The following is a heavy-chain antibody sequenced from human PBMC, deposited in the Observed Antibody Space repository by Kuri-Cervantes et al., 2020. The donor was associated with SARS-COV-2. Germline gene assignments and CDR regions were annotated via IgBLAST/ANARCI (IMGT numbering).Heavy chain of an antibody. V-gene: IGHV1-69*06. CDR3: AKDQYGIVVVAAAIDN. D-gene: IGHD2-15*01. J-gene: IGHJ4*02. CDR2: IIPIFGTA. Sequence: SVKVSCKASGGTFSSYTISWVRQAPGQGLEWMGGIIPIFGTANYAQKFQGRVTITADKSTSTAYMELSSLRAEDTALYYCAKDQYGIVVVAAAIDNWGQGSLVTVSS. CDR1: GGTFSSYT.